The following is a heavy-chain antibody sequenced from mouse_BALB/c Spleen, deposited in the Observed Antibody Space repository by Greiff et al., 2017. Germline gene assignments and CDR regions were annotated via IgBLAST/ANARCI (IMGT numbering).Heavy chain of an antibody. CDR2: ISDGGSYT. CDR3: ASHYYGSRNYAMDY. J-gene: IGHJ4*01. D-gene: IGHD1-1*01. CDR1: GFTFSDYY. V-gene: IGHV5-4*02. Sequence: EVQVVESGGGLVKPGGSLKLSCAASGFTFSDYYMYWVRQTPEKRLEWVATISDGGSYTYYPDSVKGRFTISRDNAKNNLYLQMSSLKSEDTAMYYCASHYYGSRNYAMDYWGQGTSVTVYS.